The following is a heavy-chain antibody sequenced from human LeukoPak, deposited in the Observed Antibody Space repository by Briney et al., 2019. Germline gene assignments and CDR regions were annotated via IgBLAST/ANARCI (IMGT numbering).Heavy chain of an antibody. V-gene: IGHV1-24*01. CDR1: GYTLSELS. CDR2: FNPEDGDT. Sequence: GASVKVSCKVSGYTLSELSMHWVRQTPGKGLEWMGGFNPEDGDTIYAQNFQGRLTMTEDTSTDTAYMELSSLRSEDTAVYYCATDFGYFDWLLTDSWGQGTLVTVSS. CDR3: ATDFGYFDWLLTDS. J-gene: IGHJ4*02. D-gene: IGHD3-9*01.